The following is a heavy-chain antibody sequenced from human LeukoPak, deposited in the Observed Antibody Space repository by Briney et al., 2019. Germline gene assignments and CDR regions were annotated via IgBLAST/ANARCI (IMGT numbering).Heavy chain of an antibody. Sequence: SETLSLTCTVSGGSISSYYWSWIRQPPGKGLEWIGYIYYSRSTNYNPSLKSRVTISVDTSKNQFSLKLSSVTAADTAVYYCARTLRYWFGPWGQGTLVTVSS. J-gene: IGHJ5*02. CDR3: ARTLRYWFGP. CDR2: IYYSRST. D-gene: IGHD1-14*01. V-gene: IGHV4-59*01. CDR1: GGSISSYY.